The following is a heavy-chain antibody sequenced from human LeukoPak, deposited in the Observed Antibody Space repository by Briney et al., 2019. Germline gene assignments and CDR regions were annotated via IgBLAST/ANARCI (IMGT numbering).Heavy chain of an antibody. CDR1: GGTFSSYA. CDR2: IIPIFGTA. J-gene: IGHJ4*02. V-gene: IGHV1-69*13. Sequence: ASVKVSCKASGGTFSSYAISWVRQAPGQGLEWMGGIIPIFGTANYAQKFQGRVTITADESTSTAYMELRSLRSDDTAVYYCARDRANYEIDYWGQGTLVTVSS. CDR3: ARDRANYEIDY. D-gene: IGHD1-7*01.